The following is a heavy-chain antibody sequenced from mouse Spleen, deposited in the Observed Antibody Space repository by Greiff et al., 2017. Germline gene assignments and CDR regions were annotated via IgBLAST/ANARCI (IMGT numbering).Heavy chain of an antibody. Sequence: VKLMESGAELVRPGSSVKISCKASGYAFSSYWMNWVKQRPGQGLEWIGRIYPGDGDTNYNGKFKGKATLTADKSSSTAYMQLSSLTSEDSAVYFCAKFSYYGDSHFDYWGQGTTLTVSS. CDR3: AKFSYYGDSHFDY. J-gene: IGHJ2*01. CDR2: IYPGDGDT. V-gene: IGHV1-82*01. D-gene: IGHD2-13*01. CDR1: GYAFSSYW.